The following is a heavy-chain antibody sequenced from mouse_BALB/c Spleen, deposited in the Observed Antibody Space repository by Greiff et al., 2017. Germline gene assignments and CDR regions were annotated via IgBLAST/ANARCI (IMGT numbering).Heavy chain of an antibody. CDR2: INPYNDGT. Sequence: QLQESGPELVKPGASVKMSCKASGYTFTSYVMHWVKQKPGQGLEWIGYINPYNDGTKYNEKFKGKATLTSDKSSSTAYMQLSSLTSEDSAVYYCAITTATRWFAYWGQGTLVTVSA. D-gene: IGHD1-2*01. CDR1: GYTFTSYV. J-gene: IGHJ3*01. V-gene: IGHV1-14*01. CDR3: AITTATRWFAY.